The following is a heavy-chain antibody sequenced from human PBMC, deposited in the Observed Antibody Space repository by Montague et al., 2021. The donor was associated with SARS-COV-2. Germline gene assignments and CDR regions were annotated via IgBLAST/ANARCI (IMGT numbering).Heavy chain of an antibody. D-gene: IGHD1-26*01. V-gene: IGHV3-23*01. CDR3: ARARGALKIGSYLDEY. CDR2: ISGSGGST. J-gene: IGHJ4*02. CDR1: GFTFSSYA. Sequence: SLRLSCAASGFTFSSYAMSWVRQAPGKGLEWVSAISGSGGSTYYADSVKGWFTISRDNSKNTLYLQMNSLRAEDTAVYYCARARGALKIGSYLDEYWGQGTLVTVSS.